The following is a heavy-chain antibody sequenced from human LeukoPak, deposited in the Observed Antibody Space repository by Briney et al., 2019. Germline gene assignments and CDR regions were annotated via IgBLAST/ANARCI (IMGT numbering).Heavy chain of an antibody. CDR3: ASGAHYYDLT. D-gene: IGHD3-22*01. CDR2: TYYRSKWYH. V-gene: IGHV6-1*01. Sequence: SQTLSLTCAISGDSVSSNSAAWNWVRQSPSKGLEWLGRTYYRSKWYHDYALSVKSRITINPDTSKNQFSLQLNSVTPEDTAVYYCASGAHYYDLTWGQGTLVTVSS. J-gene: IGHJ5*02. CDR1: GDSVSSNSAA.